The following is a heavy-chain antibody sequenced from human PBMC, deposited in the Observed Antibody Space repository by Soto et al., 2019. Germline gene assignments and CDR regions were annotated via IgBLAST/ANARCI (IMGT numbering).Heavy chain of an antibody. CDR2: INHSGST. Sequence: SETLSLTCAVYGGSFSGYYWSWIRQPPGKGLEWIGEINHSGSTNYNPSLKSRVTISVDTSKNQFSLKLSSVTAADTAVYYCERGRTKQNSSSYNWFDPWGQGTLVTVS. V-gene: IGHV4-34*01. D-gene: IGHD6-6*01. CDR3: ERGRTKQNSSSYNWFDP. CDR1: GGSFSGYY. J-gene: IGHJ5*02.